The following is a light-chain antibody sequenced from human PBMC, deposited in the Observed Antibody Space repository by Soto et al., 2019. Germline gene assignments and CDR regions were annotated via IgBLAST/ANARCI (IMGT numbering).Light chain of an antibody. J-gene: IGKJ2*01. Sequence: DIQMTQSPSSLSASVGDRVTITCRASQTISTYLNWYQQNPGKAPKLLIYAASSLQSGVPSRFSGSGSGTDFTLTISSLQPEDFATYYCQQSSNIPYTFGQGTKLVIK. CDR1: QTISTY. V-gene: IGKV1-39*01. CDR3: QQSSNIPYT. CDR2: AAS.